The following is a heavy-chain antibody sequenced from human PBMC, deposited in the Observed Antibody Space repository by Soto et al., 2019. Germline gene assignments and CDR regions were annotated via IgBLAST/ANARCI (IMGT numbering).Heavy chain of an antibody. V-gene: IGHV3-74*01. J-gene: IGHJ6*02. CDR2: INSDGSST. CDR3: ARVTYGYPGRGMDV. Sequence: EVQLVESGGGLVQPGGSLRLSCAASGFTFSSYWMHWVRQAPGKGLVWVSRINSDGSSTSYADSVKGRFTISRDNANNTLYLQMNGLTAEDTAAYYCARVTYGYPGRGMDVWGQGTTVTVSS. D-gene: IGHD6-25*01. CDR1: GFTFSSYW.